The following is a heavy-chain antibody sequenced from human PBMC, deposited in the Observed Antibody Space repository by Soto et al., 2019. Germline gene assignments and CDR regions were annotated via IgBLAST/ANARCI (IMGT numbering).Heavy chain of an antibody. D-gene: IGHD2-21*02. CDR3: VLSTTSDCYGRFDF. Sequence: QMQLVQSGPEVKEPGTSVKVSCKASGFTFSSSAVQWVRQARGQSLEWIGWVVVASGNTNNAQKFQGRVTITREKSTSTAYMELSSLTPEDTAMYYCVLSTTSDCYGRFDFWGQGTLVTVSS. V-gene: IGHV1-58*01. J-gene: IGHJ4*02. CDR2: VVVASGNT. CDR1: GFTFSSSA.